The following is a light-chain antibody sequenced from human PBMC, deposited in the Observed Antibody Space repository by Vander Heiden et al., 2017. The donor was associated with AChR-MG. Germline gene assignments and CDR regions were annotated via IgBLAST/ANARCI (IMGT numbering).Light chain of an antibody. CDR1: SSDVGRYNY. CDR3: CSYAGSYAV. CDR2: DVS. J-gene: IGLJ3*02. V-gene: IGLV2-11*01. Sequence: QSALTQPPSVSGSPGQSVTISCTGTSSDVGRYNYVSWYQQHPGKVPKLMIYDVSKRPSGVPDRFSGSKSGNTASLTISGLQAEDEADYYCCSYAGSYAVFGGGTKVTVL.